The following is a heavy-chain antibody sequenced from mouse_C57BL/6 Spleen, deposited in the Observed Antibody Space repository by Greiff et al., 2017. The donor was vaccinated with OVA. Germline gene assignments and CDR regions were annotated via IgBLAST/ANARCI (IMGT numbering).Heavy chain of an antibody. J-gene: IGHJ4*01. V-gene: IGHV3-6*01. CDR1: GYSITSGYY. Sequence: EVKLVESGPGLVKPSQSLSLTCSVTGYSITSGYYWNWIRQFPGNKLEWMGYISYDGSNNYNPSLKNRISITRDTSKNQFFLKLNSVTTEDTATYYCARERLRRESYAMDYWGQGTSVTVSS. D-gene: IGHD2-4*01. CDR3: ARERLRRESYAMDY. CDR2: ISYDGSN.